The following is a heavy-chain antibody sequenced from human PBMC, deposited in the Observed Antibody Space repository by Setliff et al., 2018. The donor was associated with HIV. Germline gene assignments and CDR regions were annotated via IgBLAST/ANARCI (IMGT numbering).Heavy chain of an antibody. CDR2: IYTSGST. J-gene: IGHJ4*02. CDR3: ARVYSRSWFFFDH. Sequence: SETLSLTCTVSGGSISSYYWSWIRQPAGQGLEWIGRIYTSGSTNYNPSLKSRVTMSVDTSKNQFSLKLKSVTAADTAVYYCARVYSRSWFFFDHWGQGILVTVSS. D-gene: IGHD6-13*01. V-gene: IGHV4-4*07. CDR1: GGSISSYY.